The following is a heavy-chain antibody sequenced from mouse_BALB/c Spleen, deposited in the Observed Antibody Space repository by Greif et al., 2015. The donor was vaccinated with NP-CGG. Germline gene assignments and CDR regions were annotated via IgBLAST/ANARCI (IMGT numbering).Heavy chain of an antibody. CDR3: ARGPYGNYYFDY. D-gene: IGHD2-1*01. V-gene: IGHV1-9*01. J-gene: IGHJ2*01. CDR1: GYTFSSYW. CDR2: ILPGSGSA. Sequence: VQLQQSGAELMKPGASVKISCKATGYTFSSYWIEWVKQRPGHGLEWIGEILPGSGSANYNEKFKGKATFTADTSSNTAYMQLSSLTSEDSAVYYCARGPYGNYYFDYWGQGTTLTVSS.